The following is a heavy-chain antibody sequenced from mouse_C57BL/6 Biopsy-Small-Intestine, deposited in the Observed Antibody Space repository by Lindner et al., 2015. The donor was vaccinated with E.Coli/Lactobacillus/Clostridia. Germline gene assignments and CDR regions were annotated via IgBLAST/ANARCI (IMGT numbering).Heavy chain of an antibody. V-gene: IGHV1-59*01. D-gene: IGHD1-1*01. CDR2: IDPSPGTT. Sequence: SVKVSCKASGYTFSIYTYYVHWVRQAPGQGLEWMGIIDPSPGTTTYAQRFQGRVTMTRDTSTSTVYMELSSLRSEDTAVYYCARERGVTTLRVYGMDVWGQGTTVTVSS. CDR1: GYTFSIYTYY. J-gene: IGHJ1*01. CDR3: ARERGVTTLRVYGMDV.